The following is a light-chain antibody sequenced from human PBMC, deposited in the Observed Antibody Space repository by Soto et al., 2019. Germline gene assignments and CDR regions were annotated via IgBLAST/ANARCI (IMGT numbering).Light chain of an antibody. Sequence: EIVLTQSPATLYLSPGERATLSCRASQSVSSYLAWYQQKPGQAHRLLIYDASNRATGIPARFSGSGSGTEFSLTIRSLEPEDFAVYYCQQRSNWPPRFGGGNKVEIK. CDR3: QQRSNWPPR. J-gene: IGKJ4*02. V-gene: IGKV3-11*01. CDR2: DAS. CDR1: QSVSSY.